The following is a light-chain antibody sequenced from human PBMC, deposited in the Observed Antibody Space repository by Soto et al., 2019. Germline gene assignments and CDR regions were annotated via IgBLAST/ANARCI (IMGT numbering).Light chain of an antibody. J-gene: IGKJ5*01. CDR1: QSVSSN. CDR2: GAS. V-gene: IGKV3-20*01. CDR3: QQSGSSPIS. Sequence: EIVRTRAPASLSWSPGDRATLSFIAIQSVSSNLAWYQQRPVQAPRLLIYGASTRAPGIPARFSGSGSGTDFTLTISRLEPEDFAVYYCQQSGSSPISFGQGTRLEI.